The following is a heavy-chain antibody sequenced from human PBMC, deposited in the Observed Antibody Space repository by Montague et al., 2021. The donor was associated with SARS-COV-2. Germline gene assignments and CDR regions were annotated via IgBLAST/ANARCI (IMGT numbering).Heavy chain of an antibody. CDR3: ARVTQWLGNYFDH. CDR2: LSHDLGTP. V-gene: IGHV3-64*02. D-gene: IGHD6-19*01. CDR1: GFTFSPYA. Sequence: SLRLSGAVSGFTFSPYAMHWVRQAPGKGLEYVSALSHDLGTPYYSDSCXGRFTISRDNSKNTLYLQMGSLRAEDMAVYYCARVTQWLGNYFDHWGQGTLVTVSS. J-gene: IGHJ4*02.